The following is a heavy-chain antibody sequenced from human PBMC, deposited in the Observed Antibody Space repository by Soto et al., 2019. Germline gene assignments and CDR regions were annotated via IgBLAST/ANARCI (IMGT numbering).Heavy chain of an antibody. D-gene: IGHD3-16*02. CDR1: GGSISSSSYY. CDR2: IYYSGST. J-gene: IGHJ4*02. V-gene: IGHV4-39*02. Sequence: SSETLSLTCTVSGGSISSSSYYWGWIRQPPGKGLEWIGSIYYSGSTYYNPSLKSRVTISVDTSKNQFSLKLSSVTAADTAVYYCSRDASQSYIWGSYRYPLFDYWGQGTLVTVSS. CDR3: SRDASQSYIWGSYRYPLFDY.